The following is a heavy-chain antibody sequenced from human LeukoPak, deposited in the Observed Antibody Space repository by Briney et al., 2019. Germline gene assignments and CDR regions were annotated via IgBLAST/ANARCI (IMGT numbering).Heavy chain of an antibody. J-gene: IGHJ4*02. CDR3: ARGGRYGGNTGFDF. CDR2: ISAYNGNT. D-gene: IGHD4-23*01. Sequence: ASVKVSCKGSGYTFTSYATNWVRQAPGQGLERMGWISAYNGNTNYARKLQGRVTMTTDTSTSTAYMELRSLRSDDTAVYYCARGGRYGGNTGFDFWGLGTLVTVSS. V-gene: IGHV1-18*01. CDR1: GYTFTSYA.